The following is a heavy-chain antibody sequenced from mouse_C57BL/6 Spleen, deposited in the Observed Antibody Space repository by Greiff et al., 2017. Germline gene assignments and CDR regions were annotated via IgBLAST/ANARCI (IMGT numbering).Heavy chain of an antibody. D-gene: IGHD4-1*01. CDR1: GYTFTSYR. Sequence: QVQLQQPGAELVKPGASVKMSCKASGYTFTSYRITWVKQRPGQGPEWIGDIYPGSGSTNYNEKFKSKATLTVDTSSSTAYMQLSSLTSEDSAVYYCARDWDNVDYWGQGTTLPVSS. J-gene: IGHJ2*01. CDR3: ARDWDNVDY. V-gene: IGHV1-55*01. CDR2: IYPGSGST.